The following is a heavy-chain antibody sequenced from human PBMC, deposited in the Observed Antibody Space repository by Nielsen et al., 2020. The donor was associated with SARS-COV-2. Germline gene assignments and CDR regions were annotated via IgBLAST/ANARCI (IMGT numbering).Heavy chain of an antibody. J-gene: IGHJ4*02. CDR2: INPSGGST. Sequence: ASVKVSCKASGYTFTSYYMHWVRQAPGQGLEWMGIINPSGGSTSYAQKFQGRVTMTRDTSTSTVYMELSSLRSEDTAVYYCARDVESSGWQWGFDYWGQGTLVTVSS. V-gene: IGHV1-46*01. CDR3: ARDVESSGWQWGFDY. D-gene: IGHD6-19*01. CDR1: GYTFTSYY.